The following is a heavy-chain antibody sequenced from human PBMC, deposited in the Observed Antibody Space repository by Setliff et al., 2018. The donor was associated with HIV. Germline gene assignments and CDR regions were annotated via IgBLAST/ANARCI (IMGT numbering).Heavy chain of an antibody. Sequence: PSETLSLTCTVSGGSISGYYWSWIRQPPGKGLEWIGYIYTSGSTHYNPSLKSRVTISVDTSKNQFSLKLSSVTAADTAVYYCAREGGKLWFGELLYAFDIWGQGTMVTVSS. J-gene: IGHJ3*02. CDR1: GGSISGYY. CDR3: AREGGKLWFGELLYAFDI. CDR2: IYTSGST. V-gene: IGHV4-4*09. D-gene: IGHD3-10*01.